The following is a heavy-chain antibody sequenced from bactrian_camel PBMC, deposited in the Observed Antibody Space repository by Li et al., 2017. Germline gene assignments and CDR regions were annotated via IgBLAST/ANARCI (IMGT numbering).Heavy chain of an antibody. J-gene: IGHJ4*01. CDR2: LYTAGGNT. Sequence: HVQLVESGGGSVQVGGSLGLSCVASGDTIGRYCMGWFRQIPDKEREGVARLYTAGGNTYYSDSVKGRFTIPYDKFKNTLYLQMNSLKFEDTALYVCATGRRRGWSLDPDEYSYWGQGTQVTVS. CDR3: ATGRRRGWSLDPDEYSY. D-gene: IGHD5*01. CDR1: GDTIGRYC. V-gene: IGHV3S1*01.